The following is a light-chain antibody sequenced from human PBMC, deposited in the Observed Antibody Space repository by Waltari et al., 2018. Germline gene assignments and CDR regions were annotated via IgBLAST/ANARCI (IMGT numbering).Light chain of an antibody. CDR2: KAS. CDR3: QQYNTYPLT. J-gene: IGKJ4*01. Sequence: DIQMTQSPSTLSASVGDRVTITCRASQSISSLLAWYQQKPGKAPKLLIYKASSLESGVPSRFSGSGSGTEFTLTISSLQPDDFATYYCQQYNTYPLTFSGGTKVEIK. CDR1: QSISSL. V-gene: IGKV1-5*03.